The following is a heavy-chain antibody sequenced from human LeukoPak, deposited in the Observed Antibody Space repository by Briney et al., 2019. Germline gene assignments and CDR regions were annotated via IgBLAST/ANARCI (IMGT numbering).Heavy chain of an antibody. D-gene: IGHD6-19*01. Sequence: GRSLRLSCAASGFTFSSYGMHWVRQAPGKGLEWVAVISYDGSNKYYADSVKGRFTISRDNSKNTLYLQMNSLRAEDTAVYYCAKDLGPWQWLVPDWGQGTLVTVSS. V-gene: IGHV3-30*18. CDR3: AKDLGPWQWLVPD. CDR2: ISYDGSNK. J-gene: IGHJ4*02. CDR1: GFTFSSYG.